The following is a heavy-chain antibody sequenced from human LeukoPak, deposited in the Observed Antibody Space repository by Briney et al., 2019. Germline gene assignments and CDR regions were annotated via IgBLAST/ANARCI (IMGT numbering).Heavy chain of an antibody. CDR1: GGSFSGYY. J-gene: IGHJ6*02. Sequence: SETLSLTCAVYGGSFSGYYWSWIRQPPGKGLEWIGEINHSGSTNYNPSLKGRVTISVDTSKNQFSLKLSSVTAADTAVYYCATATRVVVAATLGSYYYYYGMDVWGQGTTVTVSS. CDR2: INHSGST. V-gene: IGHV4-34*01. CDR3: ATATRVVVAATLGSYYYYYGMDV. D-gene: IGHD2-15*01.